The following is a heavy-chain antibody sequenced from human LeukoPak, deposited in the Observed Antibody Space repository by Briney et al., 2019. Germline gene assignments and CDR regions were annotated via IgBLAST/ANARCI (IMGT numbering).Heavy chain of an antibody. CDR2: ISGRGGNT. V-gene: IGHV3-23*01. CDR1: GLTFNNYA. Sequence: GGSLRLSCAASGLTFNNYALTWIRQAPGKGLEWVSSISGRGGNTYYADSVKGRFTISRDTAKNTLYLQMNSLRAEDTAVYYCARDGRSGNFDKWGQGTLVSVSS. CDR3: ARDGRSGNFDK. D-gene: IGHD1-26*01. J-gene: IGHJ4*02.